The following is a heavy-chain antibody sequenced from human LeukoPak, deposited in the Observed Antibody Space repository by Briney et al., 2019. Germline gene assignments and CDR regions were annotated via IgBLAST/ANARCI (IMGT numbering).Heavy chain of an antibody. CDR2: INPSGGTT. CDR1: GYTFTSSY. Sequence: ASVKVSCKASGYTFTSSYIHWVRQAPGQGLEWMGIINPSGGTTIYAQKLQGRVTMTTDTSTSTAYMELRSLRSDDTAVYYCARGGRWELPRPYAFDIWGQGTMVTVSS. V-gene: IGHV1-46*01. J-gene: IGHJ3*02. CDR3: ARGGRWELPRPYAFDI. D-gene: IGHD1-26*01.